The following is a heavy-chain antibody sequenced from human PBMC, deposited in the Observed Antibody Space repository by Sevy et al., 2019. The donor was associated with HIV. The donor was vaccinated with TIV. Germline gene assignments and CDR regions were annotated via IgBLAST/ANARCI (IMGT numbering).Heavy chain of an antibody. D-gene: IGHD1-26*01. CDR3: AREINPSGSSGKDAFDI. Sequence: GGSLRLSCAASGFTLSTYWMHWVRQPPGKGLVWVSRISRDGSSTSYADSVKGRFTISRDNAKNTLFLQMNSLSAEDTAVYYCAREINPSGSSGKDAFDIWGQGTMVTVSS. CDR1: GFTLSTYW. CDR2: ISRDGSST. J-gene: IGHJ3*02. V-gene: IGHV3-74*01.